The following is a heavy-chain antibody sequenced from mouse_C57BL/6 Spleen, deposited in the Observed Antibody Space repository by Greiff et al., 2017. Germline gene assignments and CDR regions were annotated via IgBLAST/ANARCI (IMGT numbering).Heavy chain of an antibody. CDR3: ARGDYHY. V-gene: IGHV1-82*01. J-gene: IGHJ2*01. D-gene: IGHD2-4*01. CDR1: GYAFSSSW. Sequence: VQLQQSGPELVKPGASVKISCKASGYAFSSSWMNWVKQRPGKGLEWIGRIYPGDGDTNYNGKFKGKATLTADKSSSTAYMQLSSLTSGDSAVYFCARGDYHYWGQGTTLTVSS. CDR2: IYPGDGDT.